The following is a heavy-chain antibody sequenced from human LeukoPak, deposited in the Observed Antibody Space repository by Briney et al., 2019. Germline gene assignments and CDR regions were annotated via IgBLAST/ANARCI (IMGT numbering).Heavy chain of an antibody. V-gene: IGHV1-2*02. Sequence: GASVKVSCKASGYTFTSYDINWVRQAPGQGVEWMGWINPNSGGTNYAQKFQGRVTMTRDTFISTAYMELSRLRSDDTAVYYCAREAHTYYYDSSGRLKDAFDIWGQGTMVTVSS. D-gene: IGHD3-22*01. CDR2: INPNSGGT. CDR1: GYTFTSYD. J-gene: IGHJ3*02. CDR3: AREAHTYYYDSSGRLKDAFDI.